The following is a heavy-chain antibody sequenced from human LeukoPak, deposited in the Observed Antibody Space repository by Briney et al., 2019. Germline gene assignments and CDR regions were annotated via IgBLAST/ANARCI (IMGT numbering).Heavy chain of an antibody. J-gene: IGHJ6*03. D-gene: IGHD2-2*01. CDR1: GYTFTSYG. CDR2: ISAYNGNT. Sequence: PWASVKVSCKASGYTFTSYGISWVRQAPGQGLEWMGWISAYNGNTNYAQKLQGRVTMTTDTSTSTAYMELRSLRSDDTAVYYCARAGSTSCYANFCVHVYYYYYMDVWGKGTTVTISS. CDR3: ARAGSTSCYANFCVHVYYYYYMDV. V-gene: IGHV1-18*01.